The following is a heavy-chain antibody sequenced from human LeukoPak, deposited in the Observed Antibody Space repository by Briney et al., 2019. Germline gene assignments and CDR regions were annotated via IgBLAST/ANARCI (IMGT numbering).Heavy chain of an antibody. J-gene: IGHJ3*02. CDR3: ARDRYYDILDQAGGAFDI. D-gene: IGHD3-9*01. V-gene: IGHV3-23*01. CDR1: GFTFSSYA. CDR2: ISGSGGST. Sequence: GGSLRLSCAASGFTFSSYAMSWVRQAPGKGLEWVSAISGSGGSTYYADSVKGRFTISRDNSKNTLYLQMNSLRAEDTAVYYCARDRYYDILDQAGGAFDIWGQGTMVTVSS.